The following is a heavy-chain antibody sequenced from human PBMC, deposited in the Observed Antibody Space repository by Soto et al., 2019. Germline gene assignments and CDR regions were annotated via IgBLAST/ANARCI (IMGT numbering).Heavy chain of an antibody. CDR1: GGSISSGGYY. CDR2: IYYSGST. V-gene: IGHV4-31*03. D-gene: IGHD3-10*01. J-gene: IGHJ4*02. CDR3: ARVYGSGSYYNIFPSYFDY. Sequence: TSETLSLTCTVSGGSISSGGYYWSWIRQHPGKGLEWIGYIYYSGSTYYNPSLKSRVTISVDTSKNQFSLKLSSVTAADTAVYYCARVYGSGSYYNIFPSYFDYWGQGTLVTVSS.